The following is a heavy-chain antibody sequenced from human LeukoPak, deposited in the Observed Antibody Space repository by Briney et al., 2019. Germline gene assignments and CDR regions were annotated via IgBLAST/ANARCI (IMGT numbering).Heavy chain of an antibody. V-gene: IGHV4-59*01. CDR3: ARAYGSGSYVYYYGLAG. J-gene: IGHJ6*02. CDR2: VYYSGST. CDR1: GGSITSYY. D-gene: IGHD3-10*01. Sequence: PSETLSLTCTVSGGSITSYYWSWIRQPPGSGLEWVGHVYYSGSTNYNPYLKTRVTISVNTSKTQCSLKLCSVTAADTAVYYCARAYGSGSYVYYYGLAGWGQGTTVTVSS.